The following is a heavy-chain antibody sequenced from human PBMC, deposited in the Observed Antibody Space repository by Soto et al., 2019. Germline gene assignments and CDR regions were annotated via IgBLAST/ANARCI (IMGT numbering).Heavy chain of an antibody. CDR3: ASNEVEMATITTLHYYYYGMDV. V-gene: IGHV1-8*01. D-gene: IGHD5-12*01. Sequence: ASVKVSCKASGYSFTNNDVGWVRQATGQGLEWMGWMNPGSGDTGYAQKFQGRVTMTRDISIATAYMELSSLRSEDTAVYYCASNEVEMATITTLHYYYYGMDVWGQGNAVTVSS. CDR2: MNPGSGDT. J-gene: IGHJ6*02. CDR1: GYSFTNND.